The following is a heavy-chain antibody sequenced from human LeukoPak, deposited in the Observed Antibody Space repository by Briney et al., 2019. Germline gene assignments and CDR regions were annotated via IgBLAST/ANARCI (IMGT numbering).Heavy chain of an antibody. CDR3: ARQPDGGGSYPGY. CDR1: GYIFTNYW. V-gene: IGHV5-51*01. CDR2: SSPGCTNT. Sequence: ESLKISCKGSGYIFTNYWIVWVLQMAAKGLVARGISSPGCTNTYHSPSFQGQVTISADASISTALLQWGSLKASDTAKYYCARQPDGGGSYPGYWGQGTLVTVSS. D-gene: IGHD1-26*01. J-gene: IGHJ4*02.